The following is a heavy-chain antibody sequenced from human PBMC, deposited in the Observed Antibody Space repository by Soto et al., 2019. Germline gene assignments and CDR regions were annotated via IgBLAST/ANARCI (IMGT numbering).Heavy chain of an antibody. J-gene: IGHJ6*02. CDR1: GGTFSSYA. Sequence: ASVKVSCKASGGTFSSYAISRVRQAPGQGLEWMGGIIPIFGTANYAQKFQGRVTITADESTSTAYMELSSLRSEDTAVYYFASTRGYYLGTYYYYGMDVWGQGTTVTVSS. CDR3: ASTRGYYLGTYYYYGMDV. CDR2: IIPIFGTA. D-gene: IGHD3-10*01. V-gene: IGHV1-69*13.